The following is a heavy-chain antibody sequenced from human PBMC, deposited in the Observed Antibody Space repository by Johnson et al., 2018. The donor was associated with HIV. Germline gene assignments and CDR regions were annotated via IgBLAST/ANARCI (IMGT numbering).Heavy chain of an antibody. J-gene: IGHJ3*02. D-gene: IGHD3-16*01. CDR3: AKDIARREGGGGNMGAFDI. CDR2: ISGSGGSL. V-gene: IGHV3-23*04. Sequence: VQLVESGGGVVQPGRSLRVSCVASGFSFSSFAMSWVRQAPGKGLEWVSGISGSGGSLYYAESVKGRFTISRDNAKNSLYLQMNSLRAEETALYYCAKDIARREGGGGNMGAFDIWGQGTMVTVSS. CDR1: GFSFSSFA.